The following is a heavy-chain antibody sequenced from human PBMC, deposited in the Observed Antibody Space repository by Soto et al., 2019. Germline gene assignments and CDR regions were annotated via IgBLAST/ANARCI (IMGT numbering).Heavy chain of an antibody. V-gene: IGHV4-59*01. CDR2: IYYSGST. CDR3: ARDYLRSSGWYRAFDI. D-gene: IGHD6-19*01. CDR1: GGSISSYY. Sequence: QVQLQESGPGLVKPSEPLSLTCTVSGGSISSYYWSWIRQPPGKGLEWIGYIYYSGSTNYNPSLKSRVTISVDTSKNQFSLKLSSVTAADTAVYYCARDYLRSSGWYRAFDIWGQGTMVTVSS. J-gene: IGHJ3*02.